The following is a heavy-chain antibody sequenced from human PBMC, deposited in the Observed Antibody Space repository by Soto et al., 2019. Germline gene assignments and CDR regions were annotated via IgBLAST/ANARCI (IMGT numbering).Heavy chain of an antibody. V-gene: IGHV3-48*01. CDR1: GFTFSSYS. CDR2: ISSSSSTI. D-gene: IGHD3-3*01. CDR3: ARDTIFGVVIPWDY. J-gene: IGHJ4*02. Sequence: GGSLRLSCAASGFTFSSYSMNWVRQAPGKGLEWVSYISSSSSTIYYADSVKGRFTISRDNAKNSLYLQMNSLRAEDTAVYYCARDTIFGVVIPWDYWGQGTLVTVSS.